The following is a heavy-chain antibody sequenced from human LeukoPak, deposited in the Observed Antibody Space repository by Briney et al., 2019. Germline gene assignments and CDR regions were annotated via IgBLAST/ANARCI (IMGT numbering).Heavy chain of an antibody. J-gene: IGHJ5*02. V-gene: IGHV4-34*01. D-gene: IGHD3-3*01. CDR3: ARGPSRITIFGVAKYNWFDP. CDR2: INHSGST. CDR1: GGSFSGYY. Sequence: SETLSLTCAVYGGSFSGYYWSWIRQPPGKGLEWIGEINHSGSTNYNPSLKSRVTISVDTSKNQFSLKLSSVTAADTAVYYCARGPSRITIFGVAKYNWFDPWGQGTLVTVSS.